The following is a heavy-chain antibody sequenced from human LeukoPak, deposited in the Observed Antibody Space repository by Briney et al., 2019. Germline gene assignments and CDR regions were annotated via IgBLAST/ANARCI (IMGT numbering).Heavy chain of an antibody. CDR1: GGSISSSTYY. CDR2: IYYSGST. CDR3: ARHEAIVVVITLLDAFDI. Sequence: RSSETLSLTCTVSGGSISSSTYYWGWIRQPPGRGLEWIGSIYYSGSTYYNPSLKSRVTISVDTSKNQFSLKLSSVTAADTAVYYCARHEAIVVVITLLDAFDIWGQGTMVTVSS. J-gene: IGHJ3*02. V-gene: IGHV4-39*01. D-gene: IGHD3-22*01.